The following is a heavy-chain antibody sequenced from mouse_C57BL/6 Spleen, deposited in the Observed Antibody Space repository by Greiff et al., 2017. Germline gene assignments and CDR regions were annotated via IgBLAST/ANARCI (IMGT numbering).Heavy chain of an antibody. CDR3: ASLITTVVANWYFDV. D-gene: IGHD1-1*01. Sequence: QVQLQQPGAELVRPGSSVKLSCKASGYTFTSYWMDWVKQRPGQGLEWIGNIYPSDSETHYNQKFKDKATLTVDKSSSTAYMQLSSLTSEDSAVYYCASLITTVVANWYFDVWGTGTTVTVSS. CDR1: GYTFTSYW. CDR2: IYPSDSET. J-gene: IGHJ1*03. V-gene: IGHV1-61*01.